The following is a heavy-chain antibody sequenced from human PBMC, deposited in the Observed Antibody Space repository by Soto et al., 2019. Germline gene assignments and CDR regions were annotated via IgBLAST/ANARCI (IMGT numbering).Heavy chain of an antibody. CDR2: IYYSGST. V-gene: IGHV4-59*01. CDR1: GDSISSYY. Sequence: SETLSLTCTVSGDSISSYYWTWIRQPPGKGLEWIGYIYYSGSTNYNPSLKSRVTMSVDTSKNQFSLKLRSVTAADTAVYYCARYGYYFYGLDVWGQGTTVTVSS. D-gene: IGHD4-17*01. CDR3: ARYGYYFYGLDV. J-gene: IGHJ6*02.